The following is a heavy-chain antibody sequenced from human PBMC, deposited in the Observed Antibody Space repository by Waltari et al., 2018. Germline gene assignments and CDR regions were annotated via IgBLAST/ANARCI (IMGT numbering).Heavy chain of an antibody. D-gene: IGHD3-22*01. CDR1: GDSLSRGYY. CDR2: IYRSGST. V-gene: IGHV4-38-2*02. CDR3: ARDDVSGYLGCFDP. Sequence: QVQLQESGPGLVKPLATLSLTCAVSGDSLSRGYYWGWSRQPPGKGREWMVSIYRSGSTYYNPSLKSRVTISVDTSRNQFSLKLSSVTAADTAVYYCARDDVSGYLGCFDPWGQGTLVTVSS. J-gene: IGHJ5*02.